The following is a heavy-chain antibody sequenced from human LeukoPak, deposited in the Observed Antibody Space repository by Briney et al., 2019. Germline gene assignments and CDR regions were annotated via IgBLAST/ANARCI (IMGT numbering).Heavy chain of an antibody. Sequence: ASVKVSCKASGYTFTSYGISWVRQAPGQGLEWMGWISAYNGNTSYAQKLQGRVTLTTDTSTSTAYMELRGLTSDDTAVYYCAREPSGLLFDYWGLGTLVTVSS. D-gene: IGHD6-25*01. CDR1: GYTFTSYG. V-gene: IGHV1-18*01. CDR3: AREPSGLLFDY. CDR2: ISAYNGNT. J-gene: IGHJ4*02.